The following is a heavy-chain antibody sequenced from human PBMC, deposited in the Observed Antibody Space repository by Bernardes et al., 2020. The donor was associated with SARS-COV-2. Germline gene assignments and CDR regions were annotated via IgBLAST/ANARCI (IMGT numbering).Heavy chain of an antibody. Sequence: ASVKVSCKASGYTFTGYYMHWVRQAPGHGLEWMGWINPNSGGANYAQRFQGRVTMTRDTSIGTAYMELSRLTSDDTAVYFFARAPSRLYRGYGAYWGQGTLVTVSS. CDR2: INPNSGGA. D-gene: IGHD4-17*01. CDR1: GYTFTGYY. J-gene: IGHJ4*02. CDR3: ARAPSRLYRGYGAY. V-gene: IGHV1-2*02.